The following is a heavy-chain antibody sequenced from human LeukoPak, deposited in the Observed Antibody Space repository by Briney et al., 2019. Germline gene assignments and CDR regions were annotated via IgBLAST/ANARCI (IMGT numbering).Heavy chain of an antibody. V-gene: IGHV1-46*01. CDR1: RYTVASYY. J-gene: IGHJ4*02. CDR3: ARDRSIAAAGTIIPRFYFDY. Sequence: VKLSCKASRYTVASYYMHCVRQAPAQGLEWMGIINLSGGSTSYAQKSHGRVTMTRDTSTTTVYMELNSLSSEDTAVYYCARDRSIAAAGTIIPRFYFDYWGQGTLVTVSS. D-gene: IGHD6-13*01. CDR2: INLSGGST.